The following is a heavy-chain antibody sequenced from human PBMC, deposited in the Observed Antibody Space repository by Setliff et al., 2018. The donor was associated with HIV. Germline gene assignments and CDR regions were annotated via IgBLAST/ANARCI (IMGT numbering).Heavy chain of an antibody. V-gene: IGHV4-39*01. Sequence: KPSETLSLTCTVSGGSITTSSFYWGWIRQPPGKGLEWIGDIYYSGTTHYNPSLKSRITISVDTSKNQFSLKLSSVTAADTAVYYSARRPSPYYYYDSSGYSGGNVDYWGQGTLVTVS. CDR2: IYYSGTT. CDR1: GGSITTSSFY. D-gene: IGHD3-22*01. J-gene: IGHJ4*02. CDR3: ARRPSPYYYYDSSGYSGGNVDY.